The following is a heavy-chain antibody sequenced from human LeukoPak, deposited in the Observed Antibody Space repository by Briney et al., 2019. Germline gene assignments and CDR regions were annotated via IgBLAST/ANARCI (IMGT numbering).Heavy chain of an antibody. Sequence: SETLSLTCTVSGGSISSYYWSWIRQPPGKGLEWIGYIYYSGSTNYNPSLKSRVTISVDTSMNQFSLKLSSVTAADTAVYYCARLGDSSGYTLGWYFDLWGRGTLVTVSS. CDR3: ARLGDSSGYTLGWYFDL. D-gene: IGHD3-22*01. CDR1: GGSISSYY. CDR2: IYYSGST. V-gene: IGHV4-59*08. J-gene: IGHJ2*01.